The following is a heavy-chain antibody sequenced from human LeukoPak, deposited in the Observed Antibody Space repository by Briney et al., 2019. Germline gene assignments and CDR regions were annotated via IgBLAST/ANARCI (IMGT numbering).Heavy chain of an antibody. CDR2: IYYSGST. CDR1: GGSISSYY. CDR3: ARGPESYYDFWSGYYQGLDYFDI. Sequence: PSETLSLTCTVSGGSISSYYWSWIRQPPGKGLEWIGYIYYSGSTNYSPSLKSRVTISVDTSKNQFSLKLSSVTAADTAVYYCARGPESYYDFWSGYYQGLDYFDIWGQGTMVTVPS. D-gene: IGHD3-3*01. J-gene: IGHJ3*02. V-gene: IGHV4-59*01.